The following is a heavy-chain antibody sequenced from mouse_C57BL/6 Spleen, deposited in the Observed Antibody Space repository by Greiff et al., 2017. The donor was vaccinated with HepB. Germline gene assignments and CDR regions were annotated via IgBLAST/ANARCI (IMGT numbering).Heavy chain of an antibody. CDR1: GFTFSDYG. V-gene: IGHV5-17*01. CDR3: ARRGYSNYDYAMDY. CDR2: ISSGSSTI. J-gene: IGHJ4*01. Sequence: EVQGVESGGGLVKPGGSLKLSCAASGFTFSDYGMHWVRQVPEKGLEWVAYISSGSSTIYYADTVKGRFTISRDNAKNTLFLQMTSLRSEDTAMYYCARRGYSNYDYAMDYWGQGTSVTVSS. D-gene: IGHD2-5*01.